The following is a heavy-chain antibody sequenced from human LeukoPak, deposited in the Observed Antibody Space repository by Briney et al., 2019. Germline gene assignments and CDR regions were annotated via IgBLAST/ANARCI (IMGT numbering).Heavy chain of an antibody. CDR2: INHSGTT. V-gene: IGHV4-34*01. Sequence: SETLSLTCAVYGGSFSGYYWSWIRQPPGKGLEWIGEINHSGTTKYNPSLKSRVTISVDTSKNQFSLKLSSVTAADTAVYFCARVGSGGAWFDFWGQGTLVTVSS. J-gene: IGHJ4*02. CDR1: GGSFSGYY. D-gene: IGHD6-19*01. CDR3: ARVGSGGAWFDF.